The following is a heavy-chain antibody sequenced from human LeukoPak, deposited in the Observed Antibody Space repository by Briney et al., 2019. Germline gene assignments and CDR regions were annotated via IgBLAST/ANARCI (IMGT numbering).Heavy chain of an antibody. D-gene: IGHD3-22*01. Sequence: SLILSCAASEFTFDDYAMHLVRQAPGKGLGRVSGISWNSGSIGYADSVKGRFTISRDNAKNSLYLQMNSLRAEDTALYYCAKDYDSSGPYYFDYWGQGTLVTVSS. CDR1: EFTFDDYA. CDR2: ISWNSGSI. CDR3: AKDYDSSGPYYFDY. V-gene: IGHV3-9*01. J-gene: IGHJ4*02.